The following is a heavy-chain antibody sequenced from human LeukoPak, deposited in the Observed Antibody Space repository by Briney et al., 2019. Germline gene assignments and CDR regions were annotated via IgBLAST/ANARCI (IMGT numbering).Heavy chain of an antibody. V-gene: IGHV3-33*01. D-gene: IGHD5-18*01. CDR3: ARAPTVYSSGRSGGSYFDY. J-gene: IGHJ4*02. CDR1: GFTFSSYG. CDR2: LWYDGSKK. Sequence: GGSLRLSCAASGFTFSSYGMHWVRQAPGKGLEWVAVLWYDGSKKNYADSVKGRFTISRDNSKNTLYLEVNSLRAEDTAVYYCARAPTVYSSGRSGGSYFDYWGQGTLLTVSS.